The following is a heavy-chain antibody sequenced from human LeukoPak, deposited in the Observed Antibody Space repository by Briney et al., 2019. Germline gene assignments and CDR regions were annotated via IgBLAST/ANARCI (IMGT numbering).Heavy chain of an antibody. J-gene: IGHJ2*01. CDR2: IYYSGST. CDR1: GGSISSYY. CDR3: ARHVAVEMATITAWYFDL. V-gene: IGHV4-59*08. D-gene: IGHD5-24*01. Sequence: SETLSLTCTVSGGSISSYYWSWIRQPPGKGLEWIGYIYYSGSTNYNPSLKSRVTISVDTSKNQFSLKLSSVTAADTAVYYCARHVAVEMATITAWYFDLWGRGTLVTVSS.